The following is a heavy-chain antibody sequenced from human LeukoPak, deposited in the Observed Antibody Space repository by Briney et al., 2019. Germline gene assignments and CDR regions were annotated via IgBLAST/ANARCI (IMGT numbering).Heavy chain of an antibody. J-gene: IGHJ4*02. CDR3: VREGGSGSYSEY. D-gene: IGHD3-10*01. CDR1: VFSFSSYN. Sequence: GGSLRLSCAASVFSFSSYNMDWVRQAPWKGLEWVSYISNSGSSIYYAGSVEGRFTVSRDNAKTSLYLQMNSLRAEDTAVYYCVREGGSGSYSEYWGQGTLVTVSS. V-gene: IGHV3-48*01. CDR2: ISNSGSSI.